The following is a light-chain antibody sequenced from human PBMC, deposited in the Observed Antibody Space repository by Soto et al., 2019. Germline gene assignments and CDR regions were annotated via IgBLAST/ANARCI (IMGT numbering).Light chain of an antibody. CDR3: QSYDSIRTGSV. CDR1: SSNIGAGSD. Sequence: QAVVTQPPSVSGAPGQRVTISCTGSSSNIGAGSDVHWYQQLPGTAHKLLIYSNTNRPSGVPDRFSASKSGTSASLDIAGLQAGDEADYYCQSYDSIRTGSVFGGGTKLTVL. V-gene: IGLV1-40*01. CDR2: SNT. J-gene: IGLJ3*02.